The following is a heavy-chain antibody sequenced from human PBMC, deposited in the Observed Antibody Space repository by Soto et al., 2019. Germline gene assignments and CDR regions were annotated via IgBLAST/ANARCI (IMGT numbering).Heavy chain of an antibody. Sequence: EVQLVESGGGLVQPGGSLRLSCAASGFTFSSYWMHWVRQVPGKGLVWVSRINSDGSSTTYADSVKGRFTISRDNAENTQYLQMNIQRAEDKGVYYCARVETSWSTSCYSDFDSWGQGTLVTVSS. CDR1: GFTFSSYW. J-gene: IGHJ4*02. V-gene: IGHV3-74*01. CDR3: ARVETSWSTSCYSDFDS. CDR2: INSDGSST. D-gene: IGHD2-2*01.